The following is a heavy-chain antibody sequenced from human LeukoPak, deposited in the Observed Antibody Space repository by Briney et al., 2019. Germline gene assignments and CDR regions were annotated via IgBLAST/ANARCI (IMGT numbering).Heavy chain of an antibody. CDR2: ISYDGSNK. D-gene: IGHD2-2*01. Sequence: GGSLRLSCAASGLTFSSYAMHWVRQAPGKGLEWVAVISYDGSNKYYADSVKGRFTISRDNSKNTLYLQMNSLRAEDTAVYYCARDRGCSSTSCRPSDYYGMDVWGQGTTVTVSS. CDR1: GLTFSSYA. V-gene: IGHV3-30-3*01. J-gene: IGHJ6*02. CDR3: ARDRGCSSTSCRPSDYYGMDV.